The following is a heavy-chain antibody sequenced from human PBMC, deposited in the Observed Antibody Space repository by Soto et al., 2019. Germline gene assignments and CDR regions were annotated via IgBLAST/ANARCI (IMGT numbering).Heavy chain of an antibody. CDR3: ATYGSGSYSAFDI. CDR2: IYYSGST. V-gene: IGHV4-59*01. CDR1: GGSISSYY. J-gene: IGHJ3*02. D-gene: IGHD3-10*01. Sequence: SETLSLTCTVSGGSISSYYWSWIRQPPGKGLEWIGYIYYSGSTNYNPSLKIRVTISVDTSKNQFSLKLSSVTAADTSVYYCATYGSGSYSAFDIWGQGTMVTVSS.